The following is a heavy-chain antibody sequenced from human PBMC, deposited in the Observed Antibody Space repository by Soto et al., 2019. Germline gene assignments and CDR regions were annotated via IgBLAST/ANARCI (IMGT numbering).Heavy chain of an antibody. D-gene: IGHD2-15*01. J-gene: IGHJ4*02. V-gene: IGHV2-5*02. CDR1: GFSFSTSGVG. CDR3: AHNADCSGGSCYQYYFDY. CDR2: IYWDNDK. Sequence: QITLKESGPTLVKPTQPLTLTCTFSGFSFSTSGVGVGWIRQPPGKALEWLAPIYWDNDKRYSPSLKSRLTITKDTSKNQVVLTMTNMDPADTATYYCAHNADCSGGSCYQYYFDYWGQGTLVTVSS.